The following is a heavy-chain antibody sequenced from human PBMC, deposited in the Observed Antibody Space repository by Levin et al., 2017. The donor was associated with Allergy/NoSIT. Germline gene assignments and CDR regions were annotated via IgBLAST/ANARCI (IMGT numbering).Heavy chain of an antibody. CDR1: GGSVRSGDYY. J-gene: IGHJ4*02. CDR3: ARGIGYPRKFDY. D-gene: IGHD5-18*01. V-gene: IGHV4-30-4*01. Sequence: SQTLSLPCTVSGGSVRSGDYYWSWIRQPPGKGLEWIGYIYYSGSTYYNPSLKSRITISVDTSKNQFSLKLSSVTAADTAVYYCARGIGYPRKFDYWGQGTLVTVSS. CDR2: IYYSGST.